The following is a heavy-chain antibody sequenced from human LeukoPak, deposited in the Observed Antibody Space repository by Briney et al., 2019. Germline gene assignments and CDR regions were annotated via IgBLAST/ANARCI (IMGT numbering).Heavy chain of an antibody. D-gene: IGHD6-19*01. Sequence: PGGSLRLSCADSQFTFNGSWMSWVRQAPGKGLEWVSVIYSGGSTYYADSVKGRFTISRDNSKNTLYLQMNSLRAEDTAVYYCASDTGAGMAGTFYYWGQGTLVTVSS. CDR3: ASDTGAGMAGTFYY. CDR2: IYSGGST. V-gene: IGHV3-53*01. CDR1: QFTFNGSW. J-gene: IGHJ4*02.